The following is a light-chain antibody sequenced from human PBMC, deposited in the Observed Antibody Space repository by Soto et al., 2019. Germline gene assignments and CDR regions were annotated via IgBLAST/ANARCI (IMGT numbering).Light chain of an antibody. CDR3: QQYNSVPH. V-gene: IGKV1-27*01. J-gene: IGKJ3*01. Sequence: DIQMTQSPSSLSASVGDRVTITCRASEGISNYLAWYQQKPGKVPKLLIYAASTLQSEVPSRFSGSGSGTDFTLTISSLQPEVVATYYCQQYNSVPHFGPGTKVDIK. CDR1: EGISNY. CDR2: AAS.